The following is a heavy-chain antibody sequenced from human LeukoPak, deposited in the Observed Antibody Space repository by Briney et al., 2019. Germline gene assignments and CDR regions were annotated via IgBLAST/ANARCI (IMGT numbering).Heavy chain of an antibody. J-gene: IGHJ6*03. CDR2: ISAYNGNT. Sequence: ASVKVSCKASGYTFTSYGISWVRQAPGQGLEWMGWISAYNGNTNYAQKLQGRVTMTTDTSTSTAYMELRSLRSDDTAVYYCARDRLLKSGYYYYYMDVWGKGTTVTVSS. V-gene: IGHV1-18*01. CDR1: GYTFTSYG. CDR3: ARDRLLKSGYYYYYMDV. D-gene: IGHD6-25*01.